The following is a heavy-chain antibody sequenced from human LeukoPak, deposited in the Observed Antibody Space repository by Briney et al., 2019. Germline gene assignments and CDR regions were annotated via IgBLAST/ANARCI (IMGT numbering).Heavy chain of an antibody. CDR2: IYYSGST. J-gene: IGHJ5*02. CDR3: ARGTGNYNYFDP. CDR1: GGSISSSSYY. V-gene: IGHV4-39*01. Sequence: SETLSLTCTVSGGSISSSSYYWGWIRQPPGKGLEWIGSIYYSGSTYYNPSLKSRVTISVDTSKNQFSLRLNSVTATDTAVYYCARGTGNYNYFDPWGQGTLVIVSS. D-gene: IGHD5-24*01.